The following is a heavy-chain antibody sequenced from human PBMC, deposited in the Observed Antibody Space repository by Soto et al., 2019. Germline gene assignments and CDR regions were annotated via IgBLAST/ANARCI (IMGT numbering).Heavy chain of an antibody. Sequence: GESLKISCKGSGYSFTSYGISWVRQAPGQGLEWMGWISAYNGNTNYAQKLQDRVTMTSDTSTSTAYMELRSLRSDDTAVYYCARDGQIAPAHGTVTTFDYWGQGSLVTVSS. V-gene: IGHV1-18*04. CDR1: GYSFTSYG. J-gene: IGHJ4*02. CDR3: ARDGQIAPAHGTVTTFDY. D-gene: IGHD4-17*01. CDR2: ISAYNGNT.